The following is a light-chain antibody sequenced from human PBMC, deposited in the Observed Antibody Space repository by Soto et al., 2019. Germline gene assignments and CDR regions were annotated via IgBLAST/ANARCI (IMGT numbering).Light chain of an antibody. CDR1: QSVSNSY. V-gene: IGKV3-20*01. Sequence: EMVLTQSPGTLPLSPGERATLSCRASQSVSNSYLAWYQQKPGQAPRLLIYGASSRATGIPDRFSGSGSGTDFALTISRLEPEDFAVYHCQQYGGSPWTFGQGTKVEIK. J-gene: IGKJ1*01. CDR3: QQYGGSPWT. CDR2: GAS.